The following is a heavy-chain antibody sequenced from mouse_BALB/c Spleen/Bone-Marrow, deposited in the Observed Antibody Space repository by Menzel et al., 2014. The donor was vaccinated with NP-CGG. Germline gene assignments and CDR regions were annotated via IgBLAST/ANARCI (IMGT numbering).Heavy chain of an antibody. CDR3: IRSYGSSYEYYFDY. J-gene: IGHJ2*01. D-gene: IGHD1-1*01. CDR2: IYPSDSYT. V-gene: IGHV1-69*02. CDR1: GYTFTSYW. Sequence: VQLQQSGAELVRPGASVKLSCKASGYTFTSYWINWVKQRPGQGLEWIGNIYPSDSYTNYNQKFKDKATLTVDKSSSTAYMQLSSPTSEDSAVYYCIRSYGSSYEYYFDYWGQGTTLTVSS.